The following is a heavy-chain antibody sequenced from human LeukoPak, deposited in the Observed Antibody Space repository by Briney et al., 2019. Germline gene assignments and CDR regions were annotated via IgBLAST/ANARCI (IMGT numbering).Heavy chain of an antibody. CDR1: GGSINTYY. V-gene: IGHV4-4*07. CDR2: IHSSGST. Sequence: SETLSLTCSVSGGSINTYYWSCIRQPAGKGLEWIGRIHSSGSTHYNPSLKSRVTMSLDTSKNQLSLKLTSVTAADTAVYCCARDNDFFDYWGQGTLVTVSS. J-gene: IGHJ4*02. CDR3: ARDNDFFDY.